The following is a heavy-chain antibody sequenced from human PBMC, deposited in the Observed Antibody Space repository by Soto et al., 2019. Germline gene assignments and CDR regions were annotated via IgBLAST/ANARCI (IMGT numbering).Heavy chain of an antibody. CDR1: EFTFSNYA. Sequence: PGGSLRLSCVGSEFTFSNYAMNWVRQAPGEGPEWVSPISSSGGTTYYADSVKGRFSISRDNSKNTLYLQMNSLRVEDTAIYYCAKDIQGRGATTGDDAFDIWGQGTMVTVSS. V-gene: IGHV3-23*01. CDR3: AKDIQGRGATTGDDAFDI. J-gene: IGHJ3*02. D-gene: IGHD1-1*01. CDR2: ISSSGGTT.